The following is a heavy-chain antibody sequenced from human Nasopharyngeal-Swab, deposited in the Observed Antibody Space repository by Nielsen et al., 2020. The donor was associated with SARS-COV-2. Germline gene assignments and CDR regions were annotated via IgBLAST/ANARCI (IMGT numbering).Heavy chain of an antibody. CDR3: AKAKYVGRIAAAGGAFDI. Sequence: GESLKISCAASGFTFSSYGMHWVRQAPGKGLEWVAVISYDGSNKYYADSVKGRFTISRDNSKNTLHLQMNSLRAEDTAVYYCAKAKYVGRIAAAGGAFDIWGQGTMVTVSS. V-gene: IGHV3-30*18. CDR1: GFTFSSYG. D-gene: IGHD6-13*01. J-gene: IGHJ3*02. CDR2: ISYDGSNK.